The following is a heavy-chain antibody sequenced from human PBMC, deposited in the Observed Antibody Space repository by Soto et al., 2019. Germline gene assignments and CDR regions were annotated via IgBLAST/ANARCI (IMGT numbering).Heavy chain of an antibody. Sequence: PSETLSLTCTVSGGSISSSSYYWGWIRQPPGKGLEWIGSIYYSGSTYHNPSLKSRVTISVDTSKNQFSLKLSSVTAADTAVYYCARHAAAGMDYYYYGMDVWGQGTTVTVS. CDR1: GGSISSSSYY. V-gene: IGHV4-39*01. J-gene: IGHJ6*02. CDR2: IYYSGST. D-gene: IGHD6-13*01. CDR3: ARHAAAGMDYYYYGMDV.